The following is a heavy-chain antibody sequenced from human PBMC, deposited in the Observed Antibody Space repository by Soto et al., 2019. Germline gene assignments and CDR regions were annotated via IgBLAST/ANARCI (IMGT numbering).Heavy chain of an antibody. D-gene: IGHD1-1*01. Sequence: QVQLQESGSGLVKPSQSLSFTCTVYGVSLKTADTGWSWIRQSPGKGLEFIGYYHSGGSTYYDASCRSRLIISADTSNSQFSLKLSSVTVADTAVYFCVRSRQMESGNDYGLDVWGQGTTVIVSS. CDR1: GVSLKTADTG. J-gene: IGHJ6*02. V-gene: IGHV4-30-4*01. CDR3: VRSRQMESGNDYGLDV. CDR2: YHSGGST.